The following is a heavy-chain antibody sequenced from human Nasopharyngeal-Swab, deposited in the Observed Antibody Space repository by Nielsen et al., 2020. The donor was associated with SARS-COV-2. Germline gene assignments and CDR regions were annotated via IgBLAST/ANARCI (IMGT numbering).Heavy chain of an antibody. D-gene: IGHD3-10*01. J-gene: IGHJ4*02. V-gene: IGHV3-30*03. CDR1: GFTFSSYG. CDR2: ISYDGSNK. Sequence: GGSLRLSCAAPGFTFSSYGMHWVRQAPGKGLEWVAVISYDGSNKYYADSVKGRFTISRDNSKNTLYLQMNSLRAEDTAVYYCVREGYYGSGSPFDWGQGTLVTVSS. CDR3: VREGYYGSGSPFD.